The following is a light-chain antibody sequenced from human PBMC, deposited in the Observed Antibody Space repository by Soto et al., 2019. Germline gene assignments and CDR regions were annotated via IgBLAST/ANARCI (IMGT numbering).Light chain of an antibody. Sequence: QSALTQPPSVSGSPGQSVTISCTGTSSDVGSHNRVSWYQQPPGTAPKLMIYEVSNRPSGVPDRFSGSKSGNTASLTISGLQAEDEADYYCSLYTSSSVVFGGGTKLTVL. J-gene: IGLJ2*01. V-gene: IGLV2-18*01. CDR3: SLYTSSSVV. CDR1: SSDVGSHNR. CDR2: EVS.